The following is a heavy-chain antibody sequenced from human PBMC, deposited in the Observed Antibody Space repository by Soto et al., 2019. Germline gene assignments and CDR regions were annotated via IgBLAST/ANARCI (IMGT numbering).Heavy chain of an antibody. J-gene: IGHJ4*02. CDR2: IYYSGST. D-gene: IGHD3-3*02. CDR3: AITKHSGGNFDY. V-gene: IGHV4-34*01. CDR1: GGSFSGYY. Sequence: SETLSLTCAVYGGSFSGYYWSWIRQPPGKGLEWIGYIYYSGSTNYNPSLKSRVTISVDTSKNQFSLKLSSVTAADTAVYYCAITKHSGGNFDYWGQGTLVTVSS.